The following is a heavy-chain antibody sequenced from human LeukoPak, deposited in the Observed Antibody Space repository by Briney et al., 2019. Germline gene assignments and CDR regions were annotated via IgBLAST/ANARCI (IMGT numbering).Heavy chain of an antibody. D-gene: IGHD7-27*01. J-gene: IGHJ4*02. V-gene: IGHV3-23*01. CDR2: ITTSDGNT. CDR1: GFTFSSYT. Sequence: GGSLRLSCAASGFTFSSYTMSWVRQAPGKGLEWVSTITTSDGNTYYADSVKGRFTVSRDNSKNTLYLQMNSLRAEDTAVYYCAKDGGLWVSAHWGDSWGRGTLVAVSS. CDR3: AKDGGLWVSAHWGDS.